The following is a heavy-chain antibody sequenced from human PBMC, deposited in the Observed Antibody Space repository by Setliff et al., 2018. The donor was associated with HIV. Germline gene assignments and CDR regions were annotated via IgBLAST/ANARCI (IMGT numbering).Heavy chain of an antibody. Sequence: ASVKVSCKASGGPFTSSSIGWVRQAPGQGLEWMGRIIPILGVPRYPQKFQGRVTITADKSTSTAYMHLSSLRAEDTAVYFWARGGDYDSSGYYVTWGQGSLVTVSS. CDR2: IIPILGVP. CDR3: ARGGDYDSSGYYVT. D-gene: IGHD3-22*01. V-gene: IGHV1-69*02. J-gene: IGHJ4*02. CDR1: GGPFTSSS.